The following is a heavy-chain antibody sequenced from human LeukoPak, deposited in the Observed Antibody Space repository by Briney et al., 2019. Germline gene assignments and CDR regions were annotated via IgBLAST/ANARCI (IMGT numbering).Heavy chain of an antibody. CDR1: GGSISSGSYY. J-gene: IGHJ5*02. Sequence: NPSETLSLTCTVSGGSISSGSYYWSWIRQPAGKGLEWIGRIYTSGSTNYNPSLKSRVTISVDTSKNQFSLKLSSVTAADTAVYYCARTEVAGPKNNWFDPWGQGTLVTVSS. CDR3: ARTEVAGPKNNWFDP. CDR2: IYTSGST. D-gene: IGHD6-19*01. V-gene: IGHV4-61*02.